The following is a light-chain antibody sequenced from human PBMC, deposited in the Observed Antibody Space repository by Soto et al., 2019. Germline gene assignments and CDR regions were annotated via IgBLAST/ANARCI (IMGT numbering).Light chain of an antibody. CDR2: GAS. V-gene: IGKV3-15*01. Sequence: ETAMTQCSPSLPVSRGDIAALACPGRQRVSSNLAWFQQKPGQAPRLLIYGASTRDTGIPARISGSVSGTEFTLTIARLQPEDFAVYYCQQYSSWLWTFGQGTKVDIK. CDR1: QRVSSN. J-gene: IGKJ1*01. CDR3: QQYSSWLWT.